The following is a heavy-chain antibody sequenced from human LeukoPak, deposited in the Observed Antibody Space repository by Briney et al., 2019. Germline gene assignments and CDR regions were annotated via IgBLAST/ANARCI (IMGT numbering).Heavy chain of an antibody. CDR3: ARAGVVATIFDY. CDR1: GGSISSYY. V-gene: IGHV4-59*01. Sequence: PSETLSLTCTVSGGSISSYYWSWIRQPPGKGLEWIGYVYYTGSTTYNPSPNSRVTISVDTSKNQFSLKLSSVTAADTVVYYCARAGVVATIFDYWGQGSLVTVSS. J-gene: IGHJ4*02. CDR2: VYYTGST. D-gene: IGHD5-12*01.